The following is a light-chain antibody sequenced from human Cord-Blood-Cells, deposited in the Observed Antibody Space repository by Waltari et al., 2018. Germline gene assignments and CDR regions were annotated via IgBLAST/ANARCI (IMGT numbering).Light chain of an antibody. V-gene: IGKV3-20*01. CDR3: QQYGSSPWT. J-gene: IGKJ1*01. CDR2: AAS. CDR1: QSVSSSY. Sequence: EIVLTQSPGTLSLSPGERATLSCRASQSVSSSYLAWYQQKPGQAPRLLIYAASSRATGIPDRLSGSGSWTDFTLNISRLEPEDFAVYYCQQYGSSPWTFGQGTKVEIK.